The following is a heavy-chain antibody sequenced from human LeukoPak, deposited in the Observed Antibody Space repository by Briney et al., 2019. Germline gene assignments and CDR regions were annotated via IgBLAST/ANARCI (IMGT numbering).Heavy chain of an antibody. J-gene: IGHJ4*02. D-gene: IGHD2-2*01. CDR3: AKTNLGYCSSTSCYGNDY. CDR1: GFTVSSNY. CDR2: ISYDGSNK. V-gene: IGHV3-30*18. Sequence: PGGSLRLSCAASGFTVSSNYMSWVRQAPGKGLEWVAVISYDGSNKYYADSVKGRFTISRDNSKNTLYLQMNSLRAEDTAVYYCAKTNLGYCSSTSCYGNDYWGQGTLVTVSS.